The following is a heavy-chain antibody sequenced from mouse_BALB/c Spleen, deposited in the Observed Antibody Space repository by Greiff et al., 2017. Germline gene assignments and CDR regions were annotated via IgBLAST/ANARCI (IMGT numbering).Heavy chain of an antibody. Sequence: VKLMESGPGLVAPSQSLSITCTVSGFSLTSYGVHWVRQPPGKGLEWLGVIWAGGSTNYNSALMSRLSISKDNSKSQVFLKMNSLQTDDTAMYYCAREGSSGYAWFAYWGQGTLVTVSA. CDR2: IWAGGST. D-gene: IGHD3-1*01. CDR1: GFSLTSYG. V-gene: IGHV2-9*02. J-gene: IGHJ3*01. CDR3: AREGSSGYAWFAY.